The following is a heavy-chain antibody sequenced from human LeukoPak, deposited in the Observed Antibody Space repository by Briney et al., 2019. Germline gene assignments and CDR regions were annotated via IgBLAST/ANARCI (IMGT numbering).Heavy chain of an antibody. D-gene: IGHD2-15*01. Sequence: ASVKVSCKASGYTFTGYYMHWVRQAPGQGLEWMGWINPNSGGTSYAQKFQGRVTVTRDTSISTAYMELSRLRSDDTAVYYCAVEGGGYCSGGSCDWFDPWGQGTLVTVSS. V-gene: IGHV1-2*02. J-gene: IGHJ5*02. CDR2: INPNSGGT. CDR3: AVEGGGYCSGGSCDWFDP. CDR1: GYTFTGYY.